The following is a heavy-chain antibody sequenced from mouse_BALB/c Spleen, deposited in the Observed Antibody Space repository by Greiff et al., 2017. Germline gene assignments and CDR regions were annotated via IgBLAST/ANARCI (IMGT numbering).Heavy chain of an antibody. Sequence: EVQLQESGPGLVKPSQSLSLTCTVTGYSITSDYAWNWIRQFPGNKLEWMGYISYSGSTSYNPSLKSRISITRDTSKNQFFLQLNSVTTEDTATYYCARYDYDDYFDYWGQGTTLTVSS. D-gene: IGHD2-4*01. V-gene: IGHV3-2*02. J-gene: IGHJ2*01. CDR1: GYSITSDYA. CDR2: ISYSGST. CDR3: ARYDYDDYFDY.